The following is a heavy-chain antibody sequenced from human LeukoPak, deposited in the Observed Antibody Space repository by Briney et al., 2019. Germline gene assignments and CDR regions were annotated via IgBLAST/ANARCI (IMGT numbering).Heavy chain of an antibody. J-gene: IGHJ4*02. D-gene: IGHD1-26*01. Sequence: GRSLRLSCAASGFTFRSYTMHWVRQAPGKGLEWVAVISYDGSNKYYADSVKGRFTISRDNSKKTLYLQMNSLRAGDTAVYYCARGPSGLDYWGQGTLVTVSS. V-gene: IGHV3-30-3*01. CDR2: ISYDGSNK. CDR1: GFTFRSYT. CDR3: ARGPSGLDY.